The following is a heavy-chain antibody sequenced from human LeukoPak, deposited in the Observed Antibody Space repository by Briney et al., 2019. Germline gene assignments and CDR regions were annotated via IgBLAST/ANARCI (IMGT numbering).Heavy chain of an antibody. Sequence: GGSLRLSCAASGFTFSSYGMHWVRQAPGKGLEWVAFIRYDGSNKYYADSVKGRFTISRDNSKNTLYLQMNSLRAEDTAVYYCAKAWFGGLKGYFDYWGQGTLVTVSS. V-gene: IGHV3-30*02. CDR2: IRYDGSNK. CDR3: AKAWFGGLKGYFDY. CDR1: GFTFSSYG. J-gene: IGHJ4*02. D-gene: IGHD3-10*01.